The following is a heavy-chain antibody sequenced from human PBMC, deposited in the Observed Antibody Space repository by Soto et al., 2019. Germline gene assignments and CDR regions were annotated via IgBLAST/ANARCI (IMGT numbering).Heavy chain of an antibody. CDR1: GYTFTTYA. Sequence: QVQLVQSGAEVKKPGASVKVSCKASGYTFTTYALHWVRQAPGQRPEWMGWINPASGHTKYSKKFQDRVTITRDTSASTGYMELSSLRSEDTAVYYCGRSVVGGTGEILYNAMDVWGQGTTVTVSS. CDR3: GRSVVGGTGEILYNAMDV. J-gene: IGHJ6*02. D-gene: IGHD1-26*01. V-gene: IGHV1-3*01. CDR2: INPASGHT.